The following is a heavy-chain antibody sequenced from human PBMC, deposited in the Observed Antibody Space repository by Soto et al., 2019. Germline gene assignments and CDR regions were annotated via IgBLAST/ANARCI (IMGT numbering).Heavy chain of an antibody. J-gene: IGHJ6*02. CDR3: ARAYDFWSGYYTYYYGMDV. D-gene: IGHD3-3*01. Sequence: AAVKVSCKDSGYTFTSYGISWVRQAPGQGLEWMGWISAYNSNTNYAQKLQGRVTMTTDTSTSTAHMELRSLRSGDTAVYYCARAYDFWSGYYTYYYGMDVWGQGTTVTVSS. CDR1: GYTFTSYG. CDR2: ISAYNSNT. V-gene: IGHV1-18*04.